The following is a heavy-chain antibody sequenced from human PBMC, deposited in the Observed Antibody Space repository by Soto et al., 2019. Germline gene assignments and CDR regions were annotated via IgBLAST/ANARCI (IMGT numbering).Heavy chain of an antibody. Sequence: SVSNAWMNWVRQAPGKGLEWVGRIKSKTDGGTTDYAAPVKGRFTISRDDSKNTLYLQMNSLKTEDTAVYYCTTAYYDFWSGYYRTDYWGQGTLVTVSS. CDR2: IKSKTDGGTT. CDR3: TTAYYDFWSGYYRTDY. CDR1: SVSNAW. V-gene: IGHV3-15*07. D-gene: IGHD3-3*01. J-gene: IGHJ4*02.